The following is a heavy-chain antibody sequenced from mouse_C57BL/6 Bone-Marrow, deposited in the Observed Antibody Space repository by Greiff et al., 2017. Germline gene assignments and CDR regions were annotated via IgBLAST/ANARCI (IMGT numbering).Heavy chain of an antibody. Sequence: EVMLVESGGGLVQSGRSLRLSCATSGFTFSDFYMEWVRQAPGKGLEWIAASSNKANDYTTEYSSSVKGRFIVSRENSQSILYLQMNARRAEDTAIYYCARDGTDYYAMDYWGQGTSVTVSS. J-gene: IGHJ4*01. CDR1: GFTFSDFY. CDR2: SSNKANDYTT. D-gene: IGHD4-1*01. V-gene: IGHV7-1*01. CDR3: ARDGTDYYAMDY.